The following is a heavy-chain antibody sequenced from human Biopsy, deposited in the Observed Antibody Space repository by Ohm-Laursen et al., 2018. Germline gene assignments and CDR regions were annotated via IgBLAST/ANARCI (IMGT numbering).Heavy chain of an antibody. V-gene: IGHV4-4*07. D-gene: IGHD1-14*01. Sequence: SDTLSLTCPVSGGSLSSYSWSWIRQPAGKGLEWIGQIYTSGITNYNPYLKSRVTMSVDTSKNKFSMRVSSVTAADTAVYYCARDRDRRGWFDPWGQGTLVTVSS. J-gene: IGHJ5*02. CDR1: GGSLSSYS. CDR3: ARDRDRRGWFDP. CDR2: IYTSGIT.